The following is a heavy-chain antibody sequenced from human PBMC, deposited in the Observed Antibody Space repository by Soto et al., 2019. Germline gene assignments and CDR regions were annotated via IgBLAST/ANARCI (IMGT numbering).Heavy chain of an antibody. CDR1: GGSFSGYY. J-gene: IGHJ4*02. CDR3: ARDKITGLFDY. Sequence: SETLSLTCAVYGGSFSGYYWTWIRQPSGTGLEWIGEINHSGSTNYNPSLKSRVTISVDTSKNQFSLKLTSVTAADTAVYYCARDKITGLFDYWGQGTLVTVSS. D-gene: IGHD2-8*02. V-gene: IGHV4-34*01. CDR2: INHSGST.